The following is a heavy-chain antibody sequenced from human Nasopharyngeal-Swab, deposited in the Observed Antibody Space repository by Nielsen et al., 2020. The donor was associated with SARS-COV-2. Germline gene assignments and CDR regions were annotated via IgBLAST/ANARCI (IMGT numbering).Heavy chain of an antibody. CDR3: AKDAIPVAGRRGGFDH. CDR2: ISASGGST. Sequence: GESLKISCAASGFTFRSYAMSWVRQAPGKGLEWVSDISASGGSTYYADSVKGRFTISRDNSKNTLYLQMNSLRAEDTAIYYCAKDAIPVAGRRGGFDHWGQGTLVTVSS. D-gene: IGHD6-19*01. V-gene: IGHV3-23*01. CDR1: GFTFRSYA. J-gene: IGHJ4*02.